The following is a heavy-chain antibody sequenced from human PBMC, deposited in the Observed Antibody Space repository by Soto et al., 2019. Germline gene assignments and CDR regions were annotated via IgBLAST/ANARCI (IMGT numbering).Heavy chain of an antibody. CDR2: TIPMLGMA. J-gene: IGHJ4*02. D-gene: IGHD3-10*01. Sequence: QVQLVQSGAEVKKPGSSVKVSCTASGDTFSRYTISWVRQVPGQGPEWMGRTIPMLGMADYAQKFQGRVTINADKSTSTAYMVLRSLRSEDTAIYYCATSHGSGSEHFDYWGQGTLVTVSS. V-gene: IGHV1-69*02. CDR3: ATSHGSGSEHFDY. CDR1: GDTFSRYT.